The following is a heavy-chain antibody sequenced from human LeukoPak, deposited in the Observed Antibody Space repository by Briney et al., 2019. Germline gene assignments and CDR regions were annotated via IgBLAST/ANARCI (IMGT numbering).Heavy chain of an antibody. CDR3: AILYSSSRSF. V-gene: IGHV4-34*01. J-gene: IGHJ4*02. Sequence: KPSETLSLTCAVYGGSFSGYYWSWIRQPPGKGLEWIGEINHSGSTNYNPSLKSRVTISVDTSKNQFSPKLSSVTAADTAVYYCAILYSSSRSFWGQGTLVTVPS. D-gene: IGHD6-6*01. CDR2: INHSGST. CDR1: GGSFSGYY.